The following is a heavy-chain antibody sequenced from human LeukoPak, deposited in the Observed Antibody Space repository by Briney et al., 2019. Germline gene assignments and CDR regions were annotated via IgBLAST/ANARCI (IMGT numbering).Heavy chain of an antibody. D-gene: IGHD3-3*01. CDR3: ARGGLRFLEWFPYSGGLYYGMDV. CDR1: GYTFTGYD. Sequence: ASVKVSCKASGYTFTGYDIRWVRQAPGQGLEWMGWISPNNGNTNYAQKLQGRVTMTTDTSTSTAYMELRSLRSDDTAVYYCARGGLRFLEWFPYSGGLYYGMDVWGQGTTVTVSS. V-gene: IGHV1-18*01. CDR2: ISPNNGNT. J-gene: IGHJ6*02.